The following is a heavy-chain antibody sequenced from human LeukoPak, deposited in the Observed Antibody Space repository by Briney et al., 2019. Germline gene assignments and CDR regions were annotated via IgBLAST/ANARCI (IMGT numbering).Heavy chain of an antibody. J-gene: IGHJ4*02. CDR1: GGSVSSYY. V-gene: IGHV4-59*02. CDR3: ARSPNYYDSSGYFY. Sequence: SETLSLTCTVSGGSVSSYYWSWIRQPPGKGLEWIGYIYYSGSTNYNPSLKSRVTISVDTSKNQFSLKLSSVTAADTAVYYCARSPNYYDSSGYFYWGQGTLVTVSS. D-gene: IGHD3-22*01. CDR2: IYYSGST.